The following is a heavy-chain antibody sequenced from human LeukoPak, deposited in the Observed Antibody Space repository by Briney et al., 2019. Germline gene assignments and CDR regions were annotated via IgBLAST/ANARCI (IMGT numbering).Heavy chain of an antibody. CDR2: ISAYNGNT. Sequence: ASVKVSCKASGYTFTSYGISWVRQAPGQGREGIGWISAYNGNTNYAQKLQGRVTMTTDTSTSTAYMELRSLRSDDTAVYYCARVALDGPEGYMDVWGKGTTVTVSS. V-gene: IGHV1-18*01. J-gene: IGHJ6*03. CDR1: GYTFTSYG. D-gene: IGHD5-24*01. CDR3: ARVALDGPEGYMDV.